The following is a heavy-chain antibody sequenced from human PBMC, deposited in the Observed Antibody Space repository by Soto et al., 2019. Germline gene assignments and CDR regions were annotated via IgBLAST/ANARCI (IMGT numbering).Heavy chain of an antibody. CDR3: ARSLTEGYCTITGCYTRPLYGMDV. CDR2: INPNSGGT. J-gene: IGHJ6*02. D-gene: IGHD2-2*02. V-gene: IGHV1-2*02. Sequence: WASVKVSCKASGYTFSGYYIHWLLQAPGQGLEWMGWINPNSGGTNYVQKFQGRVTVTRDTPTSTAYMELSRLTSDDTAVYYCARSLTEGYCTITGCYTRPLYGMDVWGQGTTVTVSS. CDR1: GYTFSGYY.